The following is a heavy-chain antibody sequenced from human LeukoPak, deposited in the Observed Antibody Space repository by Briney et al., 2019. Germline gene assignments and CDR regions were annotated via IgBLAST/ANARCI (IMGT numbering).Heavy chain of an antibody. CDR1: GFTFRHAW. D-gene: IGHD2-8*01. CDR2: IQYDGSNE. CDR3: AKDRCSNGVGCYYYYMDV. J-gene: IGHJ6*03. Sequence: GGSLRLSCAASGFTFRHAWMNWVRQAPGKGLEWVAYIQYDGSNEQYADSVKGRFSISRDSSKNILYLQMNSLRAEDTAVYYCAKDRCSNGVGCYYYYMDVWGKGTTVTISS. V-gene: IGHV3-30*02.